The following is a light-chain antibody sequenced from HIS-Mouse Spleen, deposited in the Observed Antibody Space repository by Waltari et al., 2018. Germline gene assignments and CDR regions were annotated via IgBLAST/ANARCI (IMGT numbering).Light chain of an antibody. J-gene: IGLJ1*01. Sequence: SYVLTQPPSVSVAPGKTARSTCGGNNIGSKSVHWYQQKPGQAPVLVVYDDSDRPSGIPERFSGSNSGNTATLTISRVEAGDEADYYCQVWDSSRGVFGTGTKVTVL. CDR3: QVWDSSRGV. CDR2: DDS. V-gene: IGLV3-21*03. CDR1: NIGSKS.